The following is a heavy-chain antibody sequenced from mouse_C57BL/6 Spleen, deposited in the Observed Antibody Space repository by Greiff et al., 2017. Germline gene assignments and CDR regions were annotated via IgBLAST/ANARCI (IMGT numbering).Heavy chain of an antibody. Sequence: DVKLQESGAELVRPGASVKLSCTASGFNIKDDYMHWVKQRPEQGLEWIGWIDPENGDTEYASKFQGKATITADNSSNTAYLQLSSLTSEDTAVYYGTSRYGSSQGSWYFDVWGTGTTVTVSS. V-gene: IGHV14-4*01. D-gene: IGHD1-1*01. CDR3: TSRYGSSQGSWYFDV. CDR2: IDPENGDT. CDR1: GFNIKDDY. J-gene: IGHJ1*03.